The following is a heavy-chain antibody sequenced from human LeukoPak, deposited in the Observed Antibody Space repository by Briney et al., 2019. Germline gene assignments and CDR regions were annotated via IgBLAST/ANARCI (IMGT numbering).Heavy chain of an antibody. CDR1: GGSISSYY. D-gene: IGHD2-15*01. Sequence: PSETLSLTCNVSGGSISSYYWSWIRQPAGKGLEWIGRINTSGTSNYNPSLRSRVTMSVDTSKNQFSLNLTSVTAADTAVYYCARGRYCSADICSGGDAFDIWGQGTMVSVSS. CDR3: ARGRYCSADICSGGDAFDI. J-gene: IGHJ3*02. V-gene: IGHV4-4*07. CDR2: INTSGTS.